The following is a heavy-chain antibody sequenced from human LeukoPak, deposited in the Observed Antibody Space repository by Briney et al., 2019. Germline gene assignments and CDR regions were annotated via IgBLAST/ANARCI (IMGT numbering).Heavy chain of an antibody. CDR2: ILFDVSNK. J-gene: IGHJ5*02. CDR3: AKDTTPRKAGLDP. D-gene: IGHD1-14*01. V-gene: IGHV3-30*02. Sequence: GGSLRLSCAASRFTFSSSGMHWVSPAPGKGLGWVAFILFDVSNKYYADSMKGRFTPSREKSKNTLYLQMNSLRAEETAVYYCAKDTTPRKAGLDPWGQGTLVTVSS. CDR1: RFTFSSSG.